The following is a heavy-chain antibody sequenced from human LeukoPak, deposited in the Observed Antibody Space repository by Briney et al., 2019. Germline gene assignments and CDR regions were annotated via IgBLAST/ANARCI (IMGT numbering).Heavy chain of an antibody. CDR2: IKQDGSEK. J-gene: IGHJ4*02. CDR1: GFTFNNYW. Sequence: GGSLRLSCAASGFTFNNYWMSWVRQAPGKGLQWVANIKQDGSEKYYVDSVKGRFTISRDNSKNTLYLQMNSLRAEDTAVYYCAKAQDYYGSGSYPHDWGQGTLVTVSS. CDR3: AKAQDYYGSGSYPHD. D-gene: IGHD3-10*01. V-gene: IGHV3-7*01.